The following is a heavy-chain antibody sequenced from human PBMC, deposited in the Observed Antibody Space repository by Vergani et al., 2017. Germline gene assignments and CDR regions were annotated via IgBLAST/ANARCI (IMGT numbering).Heavy chain of an antibody. CDR2: ISWKSGSI. CDR3: AKASYNWNDGFGDWYFDL. CDR1: GFTFDDYA. J-gene: IGHJ2*01. Sequence: EVQLVESGGGLVQPGRSLRLSCAASGFTFDDYAMHWVRQAPGKGLEWVSGISWKSGSIGYADSVKGRFTISRDNAQNSLYLQNNSLSAEDTAVYDCAKASYNWNDGFGDWYFDLWGRGTLVTVSS. D-gene: IGHD1-1*01. V-gene: IGHV3-9*01.